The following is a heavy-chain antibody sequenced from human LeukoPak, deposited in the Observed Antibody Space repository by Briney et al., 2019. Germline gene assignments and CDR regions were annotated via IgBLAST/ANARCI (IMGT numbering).Heavy chain of an antibody. Sequence: PSETLSLTCAASGGSISSGGYSWSWIRQPPGKGLEWIGYIYHSGSTYYNPSLKSRVTISVDRSKNQFSLKLSSVTAADTAVYYCARVLAGTFDYWGQGTLVTVSS. J-gene: IGHJ4*02. CDR1: GGSISSGGYS. CDR3: ARVLAGTFDY. V-gene: IGHV4-30-2*01. D-gene: IGHD6-13*01. CDR2: IYHSGST.